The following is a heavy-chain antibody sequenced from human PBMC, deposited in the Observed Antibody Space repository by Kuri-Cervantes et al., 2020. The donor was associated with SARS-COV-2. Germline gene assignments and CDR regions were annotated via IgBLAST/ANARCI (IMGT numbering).Heavy chain of an antibody. CDR3: ARLIGYSGYDYSFGYFDY. V-gene: IGHV4-34*01. D-gene: IGHD5-12*01. Sequence: ESLKISCVASGFTFRDYYMSWIRQAPGKGLEWIGEINHSGSTNYNPSLKSRVTVSVDTSKNQFSLKLSSVTAADTAVYYCARLIGYSGYDYSFGYFDYWGQGTLVTVSS. J-gene: IGHJ4*02. CDR1: GFTFRDYY. CDR2: INHSGST.